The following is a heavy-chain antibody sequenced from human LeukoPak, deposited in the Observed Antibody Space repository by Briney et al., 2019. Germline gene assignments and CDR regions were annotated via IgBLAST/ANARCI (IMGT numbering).Heavy chain of an antibody. V-gene: IGHV4-61*01. J-gene: IGHJ4*02. CDR3: GRGIRTGYGY. CDR2: VDYSGST. CDR1: GGSVSSGNYY. Sequence: PSETLSLTCSVSGGSVSSGNYYWSWIRQPPGKGLEWIGYVDYSGSTSYNPSLKRRVTISVDTSKNQFFLKVMYLTAADTAVYYCGRGIRTGYGYWGQGTLVTVSS. D-gene: IGHD1-1*01.